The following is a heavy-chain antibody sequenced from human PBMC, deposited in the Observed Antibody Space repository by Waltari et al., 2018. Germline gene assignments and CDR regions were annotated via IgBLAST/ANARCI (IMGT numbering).Heavy chain of an antibody. CDR1: GFTFSSYA. CDR2: ISGGGGST. D-gene: IGHD4-17*01. CDR3: AKGDWCTVTTRGSFDY. V-gene: IGHV3-23*01. Sequence: EVQLLESGGGLVRPGGSLRLSCAASGFTFSSYAMLWLRQAPGKGREWGSAISGGGGSTYYPDSVKGRFNISRDKYKNTLYLQMNSLRAEDTAVYYCAKGDWCTVTTRGSFDYWGQGTLVTVSS. J-gene: IGHJ4*02.